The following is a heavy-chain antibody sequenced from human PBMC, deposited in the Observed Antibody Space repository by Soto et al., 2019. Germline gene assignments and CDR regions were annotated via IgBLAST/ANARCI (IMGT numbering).Heavy chain of an antibody. D-gene: IGHD6-13*01. J-gene: IGHJ6*03. CDR2: ISGSGGST. CDR3: AKGSKNYYYYYMDV. V-gene: IGHV3-23*01. Sequence: EVQLLESGGGLVQPGGSLRLSCAASGFTFSSYAMSWVRQAPGKGLEWVSAISGSGGSTYYADSVKCRFTISRDNSKNTLYLQMNSLRAEDTAVYYCAKGSKNYYYYYMDVWGKGTTVTVSS. CDR1: GFTFSSYA.